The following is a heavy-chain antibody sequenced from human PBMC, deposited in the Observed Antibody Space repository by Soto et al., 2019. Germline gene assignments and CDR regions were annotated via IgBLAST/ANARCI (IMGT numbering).Heavy chain of an antibody. CDR1: GFSFNEYY. D-gene: IGHD2-2*01. CDR2: ISSSGGDI. J-gene: IGHJ1*01. Sequence: QVQLSESGGGLVKPGGSLRLSCAASGFSFNEYYMSWIRQAPGKGLEWVAYISSSGGDIFYSDSVQGRFTISRDNAKKSLYLQMNSLGADDTAVYYCARTLGLSTSPSWGQGTLVTVSS. V-gene: IGHV3-11*01. CDR3: ARTLGLSTSPS.